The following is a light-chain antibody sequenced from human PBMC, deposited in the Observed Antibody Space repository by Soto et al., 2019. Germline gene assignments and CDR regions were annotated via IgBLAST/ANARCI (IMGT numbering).Light chain of an antibody. J-gene: IGKJ4*01. CDR1: QTVRNNY. V-gene: IGKV3-20*01. Sequence: EIVLTQSPATLSLSPGERATLSCRASQTVRNNYLAWYQQKPGQAPRLLIYDASSRATGIPDRFSGGGSGTDFTLTICSLEPEDFAVYYCQQFSSYPLTFGGGTKVDI. CDR3: QQFSSYPLT. CDR2: DAS.